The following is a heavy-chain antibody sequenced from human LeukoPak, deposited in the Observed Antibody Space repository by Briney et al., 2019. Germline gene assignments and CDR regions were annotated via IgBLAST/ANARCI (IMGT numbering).Heavy chain of an antibody. CDR1: GYTFTGYY. V-gene: IGHV1-2*02. CDR3: ASFTGYCSSTSCEYYYYMDV. J-gene: IGHJ6*03. D-gene: IGHD2-2*01. Sequence: GASVKVSCKASGYTFTGYYMHWVRQAPGQGLEWMGWINPNSGGTNYAQKFQGRVTMTRDTSISTDYMELSRLRSDDTAVYYCASFTGYCSSTSCEYYYYMDVWGKGTTVTISS. CDR2: INPNSGGT.